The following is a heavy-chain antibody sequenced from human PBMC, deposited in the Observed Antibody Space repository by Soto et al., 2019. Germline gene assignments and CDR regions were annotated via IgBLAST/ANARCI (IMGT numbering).Heavy chain of an antibody. D-gene: IGHD2-21*02. CDR2: IHPSGRT. V-gene: IGHV4-4*02. Sequence: SETLSLTCAVSGDSIGSAKWWSWVRQPPGKGLEWIGEIHPSGRTNCNPSLKSRIMMSVERSQNQFSLQVNSMTAADTAVYYCARGGDWKFDYWGQGSQVT. CDR1: GDSIGSAKW. J-gene: IGHJ4*02. CDR3: ARGGDWKFDY.